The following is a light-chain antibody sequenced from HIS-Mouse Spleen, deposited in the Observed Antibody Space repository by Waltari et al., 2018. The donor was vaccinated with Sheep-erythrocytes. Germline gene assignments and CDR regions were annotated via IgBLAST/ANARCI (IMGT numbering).Light chain of an antibody. CDR1: QSISSW. V-gene: IGKV1-5*03. J-gene: IGKJ4*01. CDR2: KAS. Sequence: DIQMTQSPSTLSASVGDRVTITCRASQSISSWLDWYQQKPGKAPKLLFYKASSLESGVPSRFSGSGSGTEFTLTISSLQPDDFATYYCQQYNSYRLTFGGGTKVEIK. CDR3: QQYNSYRLT.